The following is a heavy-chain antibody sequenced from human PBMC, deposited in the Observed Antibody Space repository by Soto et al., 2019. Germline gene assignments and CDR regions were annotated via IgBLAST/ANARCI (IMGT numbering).Heavy chain of an antibody. D-gene: IGHD5-12*01. CDR2: INHSGST. CDR1: GGSFSGYY. V-gene: IGHV4-34*01. J-gene: IGHJ4*02. Sequence: SETLSLTCAVYGGSFSGYYWSWIRQPPGKGLEWIGEINHSGSTNYNPSIKSRVTISVDTSKNQFSQKLSSVSAADTVVYYCATSLDIVATITLNYFDYWGQGTLVTVSS. CDR3: ATSLDIVATITLNYFDY.